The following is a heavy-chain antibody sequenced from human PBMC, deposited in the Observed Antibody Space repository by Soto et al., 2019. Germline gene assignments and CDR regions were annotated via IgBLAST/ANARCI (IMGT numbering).Heavy chain of an antibody. CDR3: ARQGPPYGRSGYYYEMDV. J-gene: IGHJ6*02. Sequence: VESLKISCKASGFSLNTYWIAWVRQMPGKGLEWMGAIFPGDSDTKYSPSFEGQVTISADRSTSTAFVQWNSLRASDSAIYLCARQGPPYGRSGYYYEMDVSGPGPTVTVSS. CDR2: IFPGDSDT. V-gene: IGHV5-51*01. CDR1: GFSLNTYW. D-gene: IGHD3-16*01.